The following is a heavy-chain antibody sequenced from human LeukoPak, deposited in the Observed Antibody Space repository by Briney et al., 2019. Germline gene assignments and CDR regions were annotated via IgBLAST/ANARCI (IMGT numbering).Heavy chain of an antibody. CDR2: IIPIFGTA. J-gene: IGHJ4*02. V-gene: IGHV1-69*01. D-gene: IGHD3-22*01. CDR3: ARSGGYYYDSSGPQDYFDY. Sequence: SVKVSCKASGGTFSSYAISWVRQAPGQGLERMGGIIPIFGTANYAQKFQGRVTITADESTSTAYMELSSLRSEDTAVYYCARSGGYYYDSSGPQDYFDYWGQGTLVTVSS. CDR1: GGTFSSYA.